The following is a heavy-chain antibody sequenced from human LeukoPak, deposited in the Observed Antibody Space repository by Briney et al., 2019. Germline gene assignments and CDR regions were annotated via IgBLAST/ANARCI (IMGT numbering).Heavy chain of an antibody. J-gene: IGHJ3*02. CDR2: IRYDGSNK. D-gene: IGHD3-3*01. Sequence: GGSLRLSCAASGFTFSSYGMHWVRQAPGKGLEWVAFIRYDGSNKYYADSVKGRFTISRDNSKNTLYLQMNRLRAEDTAVYYCAKFFGVITRGAFDXXGQXXXXTV. CDR3: AKFFGVITRGAFDX. V-gene: IGHV3-30*02. CDR1: GFTFSSYG.